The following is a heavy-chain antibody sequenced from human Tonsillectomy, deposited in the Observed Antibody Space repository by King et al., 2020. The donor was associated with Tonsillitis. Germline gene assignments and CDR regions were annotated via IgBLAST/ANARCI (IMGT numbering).Heavy chain of an antibody. Sequence: VQLQESGPGLVKPLETLSLTCAVSGYSISSGYFWGWIRQPPGKGLEWIGGIYHSGSTYYNPSLKNRVTMSVDTSKNQFSLKLSSVTAADTAVYYCAREVDWFDPWSQGTLVTVSS. CDR1: GYSISSGYF. V-gene: IGHV4-38-2*02. J-gene: IGHJ5*02. CDR3: AREVDWFDP. CDR2: IYHSGST.